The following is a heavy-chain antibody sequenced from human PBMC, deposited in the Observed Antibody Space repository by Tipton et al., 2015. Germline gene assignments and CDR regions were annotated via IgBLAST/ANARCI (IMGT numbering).Heavy chain of an antibody. CDR2: LSYSGKT. V-gene: IGHV4-39*01. Sequence: TLSLTCTVSGGSISNSNYYWGWIRQPPGKGLEWIGSLSYSGKTDYNPPLRSRVTISGDTSKNQFSLRLSSVTAADTAVYYCARSLFPETAGLENWFDPWGQGILVTVSS. D-gene: IGHD6-13*01. CDR1: GGSISNSNYY. CDR3: ARSLFPETAGLENWFDP. J-gene: IGHJ5*02.